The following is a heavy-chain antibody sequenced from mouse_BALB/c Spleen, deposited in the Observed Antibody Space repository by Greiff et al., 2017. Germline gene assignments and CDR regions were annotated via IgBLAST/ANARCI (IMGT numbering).Heavy chain of an antibody. V-gene: IGHV5-6-5*01. J-gene: IGHJ4*01. CDR1: GFTFSSYA. Sequence: EVQLVESGGGLVKPGGSLKLSCAASGFTFSSYAMSWVRRTPEKRLEWVASISSGGSTYYPDSVKGRFTISRDNARNILYLQMSSLRSEDTAMYYCARGEAMDYWGQGTSVTVSS. CDR2: ISSGGST. CDR3: ARGEAMDY.